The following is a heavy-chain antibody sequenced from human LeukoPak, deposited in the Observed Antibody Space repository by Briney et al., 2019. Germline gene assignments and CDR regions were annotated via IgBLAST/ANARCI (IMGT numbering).Heavy chain of an antibody. J-gene: IGHJ5*02. CDR2: INSSGSYI. V-gene: IGHV3-21*01. CDR1: GFTFRSYS. D-gene: IGHD2-15*01. CDR3: AREYCSGGTCLPPT. Sequence: GGSLRLSCAASGFTFRSYSMNWVRQAPGKGLEWVSLINSSGSYIYYAGSVKGRFTISRDNAKNSLYLQMNSLRAEDTAVYYCAREYCSGGTCLPPTWGQGTLVTVSS.